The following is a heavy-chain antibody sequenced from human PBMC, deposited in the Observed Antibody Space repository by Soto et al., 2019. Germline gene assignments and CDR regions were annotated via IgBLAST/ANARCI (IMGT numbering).Heavy chain of an antibody. CDR3: ARSKRSGWLLFDY. D-gene: IGHD6-19*01. Sequence: GGSLRLSCAASGFTFSDYYMSWIRQAPGKGLEWVSYISSSGSTIYYADSVKGRFTISRDNAKNSLYLQMNSLRAEDTAVYYCARSKRSGWLLFDYWGQGTLVTVSS. CDR2: ISSSGSTI. J-gene: IGHJ4*02. V-gene: IGHV3-11*01. CDR1: GFTFSDYY.